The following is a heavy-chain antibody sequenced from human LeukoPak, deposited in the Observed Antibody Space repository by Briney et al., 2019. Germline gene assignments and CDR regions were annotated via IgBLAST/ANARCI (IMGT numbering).Heavy chain of an antibody. CDR3: ARAYDSSGYYLDY. J-gene: IGHJ4*02. D-gene: IGHD3-22*01. CDR2: IYYSGST. Sequence: PSETLSLTCTVSGGSISTYYWSWIRQHPGKGLEWIGYIYYSGSTSYNPSLKSRVTISVDTSKNQFSLKLSSVTAADTAVYYCARAYDSSGYYLDYWGQGTLVTVTS. CDR1: GGSISTYY. V-gene: IGHV4-59*06.